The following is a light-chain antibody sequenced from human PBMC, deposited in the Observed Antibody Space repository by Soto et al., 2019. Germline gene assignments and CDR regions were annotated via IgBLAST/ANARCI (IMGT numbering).Light chain of an antibody. J-gene: IGKJ4*01. CDR1: ESVSSN. CDR3: QHYVTWPLT. CDR2: GAS. Sequence: EVVMTQSPATLSVSPGERATLSCRASESVSSNLAWYQQRPGQAPRLVIYGASTRATGIPARFSGGGSGTEFTLTISSLQSEDFAVYYCQHYVTWPLTFGGGTKV. V-gene: IGKV3-15*01.